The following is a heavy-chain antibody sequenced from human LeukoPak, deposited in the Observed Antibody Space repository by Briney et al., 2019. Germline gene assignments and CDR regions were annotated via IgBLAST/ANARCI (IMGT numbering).Heavy chain of an antibody. J-gene: IGHJ4*02. D-gene: IGHD2-15*01. CDR1: GFTFSRYA. CDR3: ARVYCSGGSCYPYFDY. Sequence: GGSLRLSCAASGFTFSRYAMSWVRQAPGKGLEWVSAISGSGGSTYYADSVKGRFTISRDNAKNSLYLQMNSLRAEDTAVYYCARVYCSGGSCYPYFDYWGQGTLVTVSS. CDR2: ISGSGGST. V-gene: IGHV3-23*01.